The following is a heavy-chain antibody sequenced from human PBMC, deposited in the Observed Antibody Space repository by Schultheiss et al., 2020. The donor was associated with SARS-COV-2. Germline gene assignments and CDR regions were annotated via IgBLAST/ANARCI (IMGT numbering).Heavy chain of an antibody. Sequence: GGSLRLSCAASGFTFSNYGMHWVRQAPGKGLEWAAVVWFDESNQYYVDSVKGRFTISRDNSKNTLYLQMNSLRVEDTAVYFCARAHSYGFDAFDLWGHGTMVTV. D-gene: IGHD5-18*01. CDR1: GFTFSNYG. CDR3: ARAHSYGFDAFDL. V-gene: IGHV3-33*01. CDR2: VWFDESNQ. J-gene: IGHJ3*01.